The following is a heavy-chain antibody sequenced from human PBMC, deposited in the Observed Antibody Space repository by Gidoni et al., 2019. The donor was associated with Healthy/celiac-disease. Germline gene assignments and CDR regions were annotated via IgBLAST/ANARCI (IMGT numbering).Heavy chain of an antibody. V-gene: IGHV4-61*02. CDR3: ARVGARPRNDFWEGGYYYMDV. J-gene: IGHJ6*03. CDR1: GGSISSGRSY. Sequence: QVQLQESGPGLVKPSQTLSLTCTVPGGSISSGRSYWSWIRPPAGKGLEWIVRIYTSGSTNYNPSLKSRVTMSVDTSKNQFSLKLSSVTAADTAVYYCARVGARPRNDFWEGGYYYMDVWGKGTTVTVSS. D-gene: IGHD3-3*01. CDR2: IYTSGST.